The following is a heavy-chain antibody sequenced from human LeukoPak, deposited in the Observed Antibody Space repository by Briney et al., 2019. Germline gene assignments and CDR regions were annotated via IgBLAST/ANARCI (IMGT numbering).Heavy chain of an antibody. CDR2: IIPIFGTV. J-gene: IGHJ4*02. V-gene: IGHV1-69*13. Sequence: SVKVSCKASGGTFSSYAISWVRQAPGQGLEWMGGIIPIFGTVNYAQKFQGRVTITADESTSTAYMELSSLRSEDTAVYNCARERSWYYDSSVSYFDYWGQGTLVTVSS. CDR3: ARERSWYYDSSVSYFDY. D-gene: IGHD3-22*01. CDR1: GGTFSSYA.